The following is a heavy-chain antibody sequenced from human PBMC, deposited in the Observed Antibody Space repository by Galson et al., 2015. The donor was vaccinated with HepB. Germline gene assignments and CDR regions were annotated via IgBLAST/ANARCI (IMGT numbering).Heavy chain of an antibody. CDR3: ARAASGRHQRHKTPFDI. D-gene: IGHD2-15*01. Sequence: SLRLSCAASGFTFSSYGMHWVRQAPGKGLEWVSTISSSISYIYYADSVKGRFTISRDNAKNSLYLQMNSLRAEDTAVYYCARAASGRHQRHKTPFDIWGQGTMVTVTS. J-gene: IGHJ3*02. CDR1: GFTFSSYG. CDR2: ISSSISYI. V-gene: IGHV3-21*01.